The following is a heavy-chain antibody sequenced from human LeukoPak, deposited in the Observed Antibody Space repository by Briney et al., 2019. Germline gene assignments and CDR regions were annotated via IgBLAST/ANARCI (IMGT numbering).Heavy chain of an antibody. CDR1: GYTFTSYD. CDR3: ARVGSSWYENWFDP. CDR2: MNPNSGNT. Sequence: ASAKVSCKASGYTFTSYDINWVRQATGQGLEWMGWMNPNSGNTGYAQKFQGRVTMTRNTSISTAYMELSSLRSEDTAVYYCARVGSSWYENWFDPWGQGTLVTVSS. D-gene: IGHD6-13*01. V-gene: IGHV1-8*01. J-gene: IGHJ5*02.